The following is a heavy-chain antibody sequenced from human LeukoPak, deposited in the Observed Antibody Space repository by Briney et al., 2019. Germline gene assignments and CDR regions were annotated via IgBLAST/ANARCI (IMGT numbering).Heavy chain of an antibody. CDR2: IKQDGSEK. D-gene: IGHD3-3*02. CDR1: GFTFSSYW. CDR3: ARVAWYRFDY. J-gene: IGHJ4*02. Sequence: GGSLRLSCADSGFTFSSYWMSWVRQAPGKGLEWVANIKQDGSEKYYVDSVKGRFTISRDNAKNSLYLQMNSLRAEDTAVYYCARVAWYRFDYWGQGTLVIVSS. V-gene: IGHV3-7*01.